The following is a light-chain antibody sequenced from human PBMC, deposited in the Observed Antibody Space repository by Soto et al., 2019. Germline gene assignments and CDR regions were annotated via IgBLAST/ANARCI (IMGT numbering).Light chain of an antibody. CDR1: SSDVGGYNY. CDR3: NSYTSSSTPYV. Sequence: ALTQPASVSGSAGQSITISCTGTSSDVGGYNYVSWYQHHPGKAPKLIIYEVNNRPSGVSNRFSGSKSGNTASLTISGLQAEDEADYFCNSYTSSSTPYVFGTGTKVTVL. CDR2: EVN. V-gene: IGLV2-14*01. J-gene: IGLJ1*01.